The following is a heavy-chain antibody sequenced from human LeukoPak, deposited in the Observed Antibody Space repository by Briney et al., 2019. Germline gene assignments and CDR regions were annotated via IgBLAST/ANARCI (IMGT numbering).Heavy chain of an antibody. Sequence: LSGGSLRLSCAASGFTFSSYAMHWVRQAPGKGLEWVAVISYDGSNKYYADSVKGRFTISRDNSKNTLYLQMNSLRAEDTAVYYCARAYQYDFWSGYSDYWGQGTLVTVSS. CDR1: GFTFSSYA. V-gene: IGHV3-30-3*01. CDR2: ISYDGSNK. D-gene: IGHD3-3*01. CDR3: ARAYQYDFWSGYSDY. J-gene: IGHJ4*02.